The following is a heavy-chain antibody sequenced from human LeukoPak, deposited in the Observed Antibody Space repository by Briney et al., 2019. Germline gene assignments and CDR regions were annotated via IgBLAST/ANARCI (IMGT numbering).Heavy chain of an antibody. J-gene: IGHJ4*02. CDR2: ISSSSSYI. D-gene: IGHD4-23*01. CDR1: GFTSSSYS. V-gene: IGHV3-21*01. Sequence: PGGSLRLSCAASGFTSSSYSMNWVRQAPGKGLEWVSSISSSSSYIYYADSVKGRFTISRDNAKNSLYLQMNSLRAEDTAVYYCARDDYGGKLYFDYWGQGTLVTVSS. CDR3: ARDDYGGKLYFDY.